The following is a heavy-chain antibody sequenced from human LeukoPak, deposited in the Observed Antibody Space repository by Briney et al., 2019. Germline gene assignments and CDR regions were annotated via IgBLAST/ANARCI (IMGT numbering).Heavy chain of an antibody. CDR3: ARSQLWSPFSY. J-gene: IGHJ4*02. Sequence: SETLSLTCIVYGESLSGYYCNWIRQPPGKGLEWIGEINHSGVAKYNPSLKSRVAISVDTSMNVFSLKLSSVTAADTAVYYCARSQLWSPFSYWGQGDLVTVSS. D-gene: IGHD1-1*01. V-gene: IGHV4-34*01. CDR2: INHSGVA. CDR1: GESLSGYY.